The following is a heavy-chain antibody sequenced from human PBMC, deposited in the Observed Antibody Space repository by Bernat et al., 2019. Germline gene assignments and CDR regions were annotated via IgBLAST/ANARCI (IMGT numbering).Heavy chain of an antibody. CDR2: ISYDGSNK. CDR3: ARGLPNPASIVLVVYAPFDY. J-gene: IGHJ4*02. CDR1: GFTFSSYA. Sequence: QVQLVESGGGVVQPGRSLRLSCAASGFTFSSYAMHWVRQAPGKGLEWVAVISYDGSNKYYADSVKGRFTISRDNSKNTLYLQMNSLRAEDTAVYYCARGLPNPASIVLVVYAPFDYWGQGTLVTVSS. D-gene: IGHD2-8*02. V-gene: IGHV3-30*01.